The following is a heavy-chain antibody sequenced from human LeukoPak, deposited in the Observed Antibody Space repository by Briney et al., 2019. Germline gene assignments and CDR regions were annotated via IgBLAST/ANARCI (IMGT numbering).Heavy chain of an antibody. D-gene: IGHD1-7*01. V-gene: IGHV3-23*01. Sequence: GGSLRLSCAASGFTFNGYVMRWVRQAPGKGLEWVSGISARSERTYYADSVKGRFTISRDNSRNTFFLQMNSLRVDDTAVYFCARGPYLQHDRWNFFDYWGQGVLVTVSS. CDR3: ARGPYLQHDRWNFFDY. J-gene: IGHJ4*02. CDR1: GFTFNGYV. CDR2: ISARSERT.